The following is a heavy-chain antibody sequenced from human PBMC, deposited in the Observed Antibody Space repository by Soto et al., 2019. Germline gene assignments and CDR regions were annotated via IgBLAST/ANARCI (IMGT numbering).Heavy chain of an antibody. CDR1: GVPFSGYY. CDR3: ANLIVFHSSYYHDY. J-gene: IGHJ4*01. CDR2: INHSGNT. Sequence: SETLSLTCAVYGVPFSGYYWSWIRQSPGKGLEWIGEINHSGNTNYNPSLKSRVTMLVDTSKNQFSLSLSSVTAADTAVYYCANLIVFHSSYYHDYLCHCTLVT. V-gene: IGHV4-34*01. D-gene: IGHD1-26*01.